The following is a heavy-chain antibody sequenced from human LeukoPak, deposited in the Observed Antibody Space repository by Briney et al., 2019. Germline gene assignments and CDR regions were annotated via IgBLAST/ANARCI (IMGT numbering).Heavy chain of an antibody. J-gene: IGHJ6*03. CDR2: ITSSSTYT. CDR1: GFTFSNYW. V-gene: IGHV3-21*01. D-gene: IGHD1-14*01. Sequence: GGSLRLSCVASGFTFSNYWMSWVRQAPGKGLEWVSSITSSSTYTFYADSVKGRFTMSRDNAKNSLYLQLNNLRAEDTAVYYCATLPNRAYRYYMEVWGKGTTVTVSS. CDR3: ATLPNRAYRYYMEV.